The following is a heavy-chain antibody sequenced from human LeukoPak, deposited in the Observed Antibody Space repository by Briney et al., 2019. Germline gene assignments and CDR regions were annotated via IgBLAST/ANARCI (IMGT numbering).Heavy chain of an antibody. Sequence: SETLSLTCTVSGGSISNYYWSWIRQPPGKGLEWIGYIYSNGNTIYNPSLMSRVTISVDTSRNQFSLRLSSLTAADTAVYYCATLTGTTYPYYFDFWGPATLVTVSS. CDR1: GGSISNYY. D-gene: IGHD1-20*01. CDR2: IYSNGNT. V-gene: IGHV4-4*09. J-gene: IGHJ4*02. CDR3: ATLTGTTYPYYFDF.